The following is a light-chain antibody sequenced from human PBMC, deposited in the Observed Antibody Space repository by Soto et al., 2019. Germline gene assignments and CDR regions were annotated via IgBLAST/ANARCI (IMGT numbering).Light chain of an antibody. CDR2: EVN. Sequence: QSALTQPPSASGSPGQSVTISCTGTSSDVGGYVYVSWYQQYPGKAPKLMIYEVNKRPSGVPDRFSGSKSGDTTSLTVSALQAEDEDDYYCSLYAGTNTDVIFGGGTKVTVL. J-gene: IGLJ2*01. V-gene: IGLV2-8*01. CDR1: SSDVGGYVY. CDR3: SLYAGTNTDVI.